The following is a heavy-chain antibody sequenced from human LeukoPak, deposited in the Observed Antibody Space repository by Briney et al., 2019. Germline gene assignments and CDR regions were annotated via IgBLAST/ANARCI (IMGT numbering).Heavy chain of an antibody. CDR2: FHCSRCT. Sequence: SETLSLTCTVSGASVSSARYHWMWIPQPPGKALESIGNFHCSRCTDYKVSVQCRVTIVVDTSKNQFPLTMSSVSAAAAYVYSSASLTEGGSARGSWGEGAFVTVSS. V-gene: IGHV4-61*01. D-gene: IGHD3-10*01. CDR3: ASLTEGGSARGS. J-gene: IGHJ5*02. CDR1: GASVSSARYH.